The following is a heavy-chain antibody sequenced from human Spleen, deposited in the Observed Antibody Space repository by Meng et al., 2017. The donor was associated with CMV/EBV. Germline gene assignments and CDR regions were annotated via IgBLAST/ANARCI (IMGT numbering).Heavy chain of an antibody. CDR3: ARDRVTMVREVISL. CDR2: ISSSSRNI. CDR1: GFTFSSYW. V-gene: IGHV3-21*01. D-gene: IGHD3-10*01. Sequence: GESLKISCAASGFTFSSYWMHWVRQAPGKGLEWVASISSSSRNIYYADSVKGRFTISRDNAKNSLYLQMNSLRAEDTAVYYCARDRVTMVREVISLWGQGTLVTVSS. J-gene: IGHJ4*02.